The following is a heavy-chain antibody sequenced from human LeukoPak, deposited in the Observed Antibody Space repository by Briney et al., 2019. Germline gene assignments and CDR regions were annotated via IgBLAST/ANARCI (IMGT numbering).Heavy chain of an antibody. CDR2: ISASGGST. J-gene: IGHJ4*02. D-gene: IGHD1-1*01. CDR3: AKDQRLESPHYLDS. V-gene: IGHV3-23*01. CDR1: GFTFSSSA. Sequence: GGSLRLSCAASGFTFSSSAMSWVRQVPGKGLEWVSGISASGGSTYYADSVRGRFTISRDNSKNTLYVQMNSLRDEDTAVYYCAKDQRLESPHYLDSWGQGTLVTVSS.